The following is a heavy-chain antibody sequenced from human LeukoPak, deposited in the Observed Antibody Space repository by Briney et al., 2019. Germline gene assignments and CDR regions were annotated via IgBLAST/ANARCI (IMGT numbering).Heavy chain of an antibody. V-gene: IGHV3-30-3*01. Sequence: GGSLRLSCAASGFTFSSYWMSWVRQAPGKGLEWVAVISYDGSNKYYADSVKGRFTISRDNSKDTLYLQMNSLRAEDTAVYYCARDNSAVAGPGNWFDPWGQGTLVTVSS. J-gene: IGHJ5*02. CDR1: GFTFSSYW. D-gene: IGHD6-19*01. CDR2: ISYDGSNK. CDR3: ARDNSAVAGPGNWFDP.